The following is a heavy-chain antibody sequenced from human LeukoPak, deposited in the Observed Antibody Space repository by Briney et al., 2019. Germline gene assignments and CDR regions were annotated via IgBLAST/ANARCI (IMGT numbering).Heavy chain of an antibody. J-gene: IGHJ6*02. CDR1: GFTFSSYA. D-gene: IGHD6-19*01. Sequence: PGGSLRLSCAASGFTFSSYAMSWVRQAPGKGLEWVSGISGSGDSTYYADSVKGRFTISRDNSKNTLYLQMNSLRAEDTAVCYCARAAGGAVAGSSYYYYGMDVWGQGTTVTVSS. CDR2: ISGSGDST. CDR3: ARAAGGAVAGSSYYYYGMDV. V-gene: IGHV3-23*01.